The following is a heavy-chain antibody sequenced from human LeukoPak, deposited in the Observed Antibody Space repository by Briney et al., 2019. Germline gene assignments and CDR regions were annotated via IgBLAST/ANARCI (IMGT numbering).Heavy chain of an antibody. CDR1: GGSISSGDYY. Sequence: PSETLSLTCTVSGGSISSGDYYWSWIRQPPGKGLEWIGYIYYSGSTYYNPSLKSRVTISVDTSKNQFSLKLSSVTAADTAVYYCARSGSYVAYYFDYWGQGTLVTVSS. V-gene: IGHV4-30-4*01. CDR3: ARSGSYVAYYFDY. D-gene: IGHD1-26*01. J-gene: IGHJ4*02. CDR2: IYYSGST.